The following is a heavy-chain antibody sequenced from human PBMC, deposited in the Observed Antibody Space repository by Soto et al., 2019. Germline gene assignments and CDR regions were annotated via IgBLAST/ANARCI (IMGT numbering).Heavy chain of an antibody. V-gene: IGHV1-3*05. CDR2: INAGNGNT. D-gene: IGHD6-19*01. Sequence: QVQLVQSGAEEKKPGASVKASCKASGYTFTGYAMHWVRQAPGHRLEWMGWINAGNGNTKYSQKFQGRVTITRDTSASTTYMELSSLRSEDTAVYYCARAVAVPADFDYWGQGTLVTVSS. CDR3: ARAVAVPADFDY. CDR1: GYTFTGYA. J-gene: IGHJ4*02.